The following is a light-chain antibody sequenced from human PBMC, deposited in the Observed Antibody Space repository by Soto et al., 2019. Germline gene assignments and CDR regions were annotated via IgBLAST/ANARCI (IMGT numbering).Light chain of an antibody. CDR1: QSVSSY. J-gene: IGKJ5*01. CDR3: QQRSNWLPVT. Sequence: EIVLTQSPATLSLSPGERATLSCRASQSVSSYLAWYQQKPGEAPRLLIYDASNRATGIPARFSGSGSGTDFTLTXSSLEPEDFAVYYCQQRSNWLPVTFGQGTRLEI. CDR2: DAS. V-gene: IGKV3-11*01.